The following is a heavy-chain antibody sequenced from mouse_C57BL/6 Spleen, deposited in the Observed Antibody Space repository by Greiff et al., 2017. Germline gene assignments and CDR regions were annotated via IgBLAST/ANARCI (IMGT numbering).Heavy chain of an antibody. CDR2: ISYDGSN. CDR1: GYSITSGYY. Sequence: VQLKQSGPGLVKPSQSLSLTCSVTGYSITSGYYWNWIRQFPGNKLEWMGYISYDGSNNYNPSLKNRISITRDTSKNQFFLKLNPVTTEDTATYYCAILRRAWFAYWGQGTLVTVSA. V-gene: IGHV3-6*01. J-gene: IGHJ3*01. CDR3: AILRRAWFAY. D-gene: IGHD2-12*01.